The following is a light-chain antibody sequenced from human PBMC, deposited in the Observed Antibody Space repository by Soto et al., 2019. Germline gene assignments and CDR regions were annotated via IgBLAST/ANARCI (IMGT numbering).Light chain of an antibody. CDR2: GAS. V-gene: IGKV1-39*01. CDR1: LSIADF. Sequence: DTQMTQSPSSLSASVGDRVTITCRASLSIADFLNWYQQKPGKAPKLLIYGASSLQSGVPSRFSGSGSVTAFTLTISSLQPEDSATYFCQQRSSTPWTFGQGTKVEIK. CDR3: QQRSSTPWT. J-gene: IGKJ1*01.